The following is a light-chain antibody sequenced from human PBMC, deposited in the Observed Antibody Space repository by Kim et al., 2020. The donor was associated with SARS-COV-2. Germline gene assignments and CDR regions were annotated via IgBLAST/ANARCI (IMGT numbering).Light chain of an antibody. CDR2: DVN. CDR1: RSDVGGYSY. J-gene: IGLJ3*02. Sequence: GQSVTLSCNGTRSDVGGYSYVSWYQQHPGKAPTLMIYDVNKRPAGVPHRFSGSKSDNTASLTISGLQAEDEADYYCCSYGGNYTWVFGGGTKLTVL. CDR3: CSYGGNYTWV. V-gene: IGLV2-11*03.